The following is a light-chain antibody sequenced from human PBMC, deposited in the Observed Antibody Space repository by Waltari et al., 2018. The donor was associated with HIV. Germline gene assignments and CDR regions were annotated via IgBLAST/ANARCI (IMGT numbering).Light chain of an antibody. J-gene: IGKJ2*03. V-gene: IGKV3-11*01. Sequence: ENVLTQSPATLSLSPGERATLSCRASQNVTSYLAWDQQKPGQAPRLLSYGASNRATGIPARFSGSGSGTDFTLTINSLEPEDFAVYYCQQRSNWPPRYSFGQGTKLEIK. CDR3: QQRSNWPPRYS. CDR2: GAS. CDR1: QNVTSY.